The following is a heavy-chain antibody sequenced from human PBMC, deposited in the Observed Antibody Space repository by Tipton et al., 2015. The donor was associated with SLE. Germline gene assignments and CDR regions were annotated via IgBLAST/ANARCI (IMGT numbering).Heavy chain of an antibody. CDR1: GFTFSSYG. CDR2: IRYDGSNK. V-gene: IGHV3-30*02. Sequence: SLRLSCAASGFTFSSYGMHWVRQVPGKGLEWVAFIRYDGSNKYYADSVKGRFTIFRDNSTNTLYLQMNSLRAEDTAVYYCVRVPKTSYWYFDLWGRGTLVTVSS. J-gene: IGHJ2*01. CDR3: VRVPKTSYWYFDL.